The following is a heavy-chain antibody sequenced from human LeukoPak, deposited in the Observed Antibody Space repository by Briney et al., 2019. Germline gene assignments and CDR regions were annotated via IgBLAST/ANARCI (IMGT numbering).Heavy chain of an antibody. V-gene: IGHV1-2*02. CDR1: GYTFTNYG. D-gene: IGHD1-26*01. CDR3: ARMHGSGTYNWDAFDI. Sequence: ASVKVSCKASGYTFTNYGITWVRQAPGQGLEWMGWINLNSGDTNSAQKFQGRVTMTGDTSISTAYMELNKLRSDDTAVYYCARMHGSGTYNWDAFDIWGQGTMVTVSS. CDR2: INLNSGDT. J-gene: IGHJ3*02.